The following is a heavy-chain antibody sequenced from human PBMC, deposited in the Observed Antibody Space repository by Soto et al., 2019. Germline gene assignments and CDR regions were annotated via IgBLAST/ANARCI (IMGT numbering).Heavy chain of an antibody. CDR2: IYYSGST. J-gene: IGHJ6*02. Sequence: PSETLSLTYTVSGGSISSYYWSWIRQPPGKGLEWIGYIYYSGSTNYNPSLKSRVTISVDTSKNQFSLKLSSVTAADTAVYYCARDAYYDILTGPRPLGMDVWGQGTTVTVSS. V-gene: IGHV4-59*01. CDR1: GGSISSYY. D-gene: IGHD3-9*01. CDR3: ARDAYYDILTGPRPLGMDV.